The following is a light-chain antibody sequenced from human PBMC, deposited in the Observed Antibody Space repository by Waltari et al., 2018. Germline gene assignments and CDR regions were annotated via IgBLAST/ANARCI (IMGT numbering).Light chain of an antibody. CDR2: GVS. V-gene: IGKV3-15*01. CDR3: QQYNNWPRT. J-gene: IGKJ1*01. CDR1: QSVSSN. Sequence: EIVMTQSPATLSVSPGERATLSCRASQSVSSNLAWYQQKPGQAPRLLIYGVSTRATCIPARFSGSGSGTDFTLTISSLQAEDFAVYSCQQYNNWPRTFGQGP.